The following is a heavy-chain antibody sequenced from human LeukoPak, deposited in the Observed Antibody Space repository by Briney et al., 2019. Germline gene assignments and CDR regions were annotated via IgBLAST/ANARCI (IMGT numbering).Heavy chain of an antibody. J-gene: IGHJ4*02. V-gene: IGHV3-9*01. Sequence: GRSLRLSCAASGFTFDDYAMHWVRQAPGKGLEWVSGISWNSGSIGYADSVKGRFTISRDNAKNSLYLQMNSLRAEDTALYYCAKDIHYYDSSGSGFDYWGQGTLVTVSS. CDR3: AKDIHYYDSSGSGFDY. CDR1: GFTFDDYA. CDR2: ISWNSGSI. D-gene: IGHD3-22*01.